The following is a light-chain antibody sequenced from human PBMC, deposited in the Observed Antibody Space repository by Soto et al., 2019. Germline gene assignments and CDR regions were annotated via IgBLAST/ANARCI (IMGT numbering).Light chain of an antibody. CDR2: GAS. CDR1: QSVSSN. Sequence: EIVMTQSPATLSVSPGERATLSCRASQSVSSNLAWYQQKPGQSPRLLINGASTRATGIPARFSGSGSGTEFTLTISSLQSEDCAVYYCQQYNNWPPTFGQGTKVEIK. V-gene: IGKV3-15*01. CDR3: QQYNNWPPT. J-gene: IGKJ1*01.